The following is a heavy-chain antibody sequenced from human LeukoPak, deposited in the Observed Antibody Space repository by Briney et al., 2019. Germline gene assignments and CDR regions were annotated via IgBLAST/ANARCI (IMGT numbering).Heavy chain of an antibody. J-gene: IGHJ4*02. CDR2: ISAYNGNT. V-gene: IGHV1-18*01. CDR1: GYTFTSYG. D-gene: IGHD3-10*01. CDR3: ARGEGGEWFGELLYNY. Sequence: GASVKVSCKASGYTFTSYGTSWVRQAPGQGLEWMGWISAYNGNTNYAQKLQGRVTMTTDTSTSTAYMELRSLRSDDTAVYYCARGEGGEWFGELLYNYWGQGTLVTVSS.